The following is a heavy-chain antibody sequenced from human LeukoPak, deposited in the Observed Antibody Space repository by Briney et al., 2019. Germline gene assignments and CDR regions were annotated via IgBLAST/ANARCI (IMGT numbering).Heavy chain of an antibody. CDR3: ARVGLRNGYNFGYYYGMDV. V-gene: IGHV1-69*13. D-gene: IGHD5-24*01. J-gene: IGHJ6*02. CDR2: IIPIVGTT. CDR1: GGTFSSYA. Sequence: GASVKVSCKASGGTFSSYAISWVRQAPGQGLEWMGGIIPIVGTTNYAQKFQGRVTITADESTSTAYMELSSLRSEDTGVYYCARVGLRNGYNFGYYYGMDVWGQGTTVTVSS.